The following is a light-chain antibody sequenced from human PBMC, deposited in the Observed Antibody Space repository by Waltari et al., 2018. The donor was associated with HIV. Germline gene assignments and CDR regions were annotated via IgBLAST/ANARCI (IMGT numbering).Light chain of an antibody. Sequence: QSVLTQPPSASGTPGQRVTISCSGSSSNIGSYYVYWYQQLPGTAPKLLIYRNNQRPSGVPDRFSGSKSGTSASLAISGLRSEDEADYYCSSYTSSSPLFGGGTKLTVL. V-gene: IGLV1-47*01. CDR3: SSYTSSSPL. J-gene: IGLJ2*01. CDR2: RNN. CDR1: SSNIGSYY.